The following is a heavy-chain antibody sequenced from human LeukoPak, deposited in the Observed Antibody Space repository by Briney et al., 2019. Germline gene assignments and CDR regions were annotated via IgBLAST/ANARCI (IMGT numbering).Heavy chain of an antibody. Sequence: PGGSLRQSCAASGFVLSDYGMHWVRQAPGKGLEWVAFVRNDGSNEYYVGSVKGRFTISRDKSKNTLYLQMNSLRAEDTAVYSCAKESDSGYHSEGPKNWGLGTLVTVSS. V-gene: IGHV3-30*02. D-gene: IGHD5-12*01. J-gene: IGHJ4*02. CDR1: GFVLSDYG. CDR3: AKESDSGYHSEGPKN. CDR2: VRNDGSNE.